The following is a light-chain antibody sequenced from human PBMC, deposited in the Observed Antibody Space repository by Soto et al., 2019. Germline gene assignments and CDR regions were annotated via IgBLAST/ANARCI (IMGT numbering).Light chain of an antibody. V-gene: IGKV2-30*02. Sequence: DVVVTQSTLSLPVTRGQPASISCWSSQSLVHSDGNTYLSWFQQRPGQSPRRLIYKVSNRDSGAADRFSGSGSSTDFTLKISWVGAGEVGVYYCMQCIHWPWTFGQGTKVYI. CDR3: MQCIHWPWT. CDR2: KVS. J-gene: IGKJ1*01. CDR1: QSLVHSDGNTY.